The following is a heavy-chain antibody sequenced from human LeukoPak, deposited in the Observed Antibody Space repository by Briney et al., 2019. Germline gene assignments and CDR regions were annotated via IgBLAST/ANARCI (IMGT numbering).Heavy chain of an antibody. D-gene: IGHD3-9*01. Sequence: SETLSLTCTVSGGSVSSTEFYWGWIRQPPGKGLQWIGNIYYTGSTYYNPSLNSRVTMSVDTSQNQISLKMTSVTAADTAVYYCARLSKGRYFDYIFEYWGQGTLVTVSS. J-gene: IGHJ4*02. CDR2: IYYTGST. CDR3: ARLSKGRYFDYIFEY. CDR1: GGSVSSTEFY. V-gene: IGHV4-39*01.